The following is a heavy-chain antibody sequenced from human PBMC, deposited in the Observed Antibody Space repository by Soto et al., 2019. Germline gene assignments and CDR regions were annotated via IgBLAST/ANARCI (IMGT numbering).Heavy chain of an antibody. V-gene: IGHV1-18*01. D-gene: IGHD3-22*01. Sequence: ASVKVSCKASGYTFTSYGISWVRQAPGQGLEWMGWISAYNGNTNYAQKLQGRVTMTTDTSTSTAYMELRSLRSDDTAVYYCARSTQYDSSGYIYYYGMDVWGQGTTVTVSS. J-gene: IGHJ6*02. CDR3: ARSTQYDSSGYIYYYGMDV. CDR2: ISAYNGNT. CDR1: GYTFTSYG.